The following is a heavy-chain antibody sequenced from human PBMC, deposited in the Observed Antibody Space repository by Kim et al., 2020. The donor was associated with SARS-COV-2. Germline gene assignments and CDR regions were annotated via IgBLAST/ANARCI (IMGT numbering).Heavy chain of an antibody. V-gene: IGHV7-4-1*02. CDR1: GYTFTSYA. D-gene: IGHD2-15*01. Sequence: ASVKVSCKASGYTFTSYAMNWVRQAPGQGLEWMGWINTNTGNPTYAQGFTGRFVFSLDTSVSTAYLQISSLKAEDTAVYYCAREAGGYCSGGSCYDSDYYYYGMDVWGQGTTVTVSS. CDR2: INTNTGNP. J-gene: IGHJ6*02. CDR3: AREAGGYCSGGSCYDSDYYYYGMDV.